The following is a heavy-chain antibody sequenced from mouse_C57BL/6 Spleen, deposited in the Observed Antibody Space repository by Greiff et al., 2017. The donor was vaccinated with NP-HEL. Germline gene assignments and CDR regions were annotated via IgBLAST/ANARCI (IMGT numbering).Heavy chain of an antibody. Sequence: EVKLVESGGGLVQPKGSLKLSCAASGFSFNTYAMNWVRQAPGKGLEWVARIRSKSNNYATYYADSVKDRFTISRDDSESMLYLQMNNLKTEDTAMYYCVRQGYRLLYYAMDYWGQGTSVTVSS. CDR3: VRQGYRLLYYAMDY. J-gene: IGHJ4*01. CDR1: GFSFNTYA. V-gene: IGHV10-1*01. CDR2: IRSKSNNYAT. D-gene: IGHD2-12*01.